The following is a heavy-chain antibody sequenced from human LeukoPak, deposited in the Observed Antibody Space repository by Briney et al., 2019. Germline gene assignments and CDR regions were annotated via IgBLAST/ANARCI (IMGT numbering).Heavy chain of an antibody. V-gene: IGHV4-39*01. D-gene: IGHD6-13*01. CDR3: SRHIGSSAGDHFDY. CDR2: VSSSGTT. Sequence: PSETLSLTCTVSGGSIRSGSYYWGWIRQPPGKGLDWIGSVSSSGTTYYNPSLKSRVTISVDTSKNQFSLKLSSVTAADTAVYYCSRHIGSSAGDHFDYWGQGTLVTVSS. CDR1: GGSIRSGSYY. J-gene: IGHJ4*02.